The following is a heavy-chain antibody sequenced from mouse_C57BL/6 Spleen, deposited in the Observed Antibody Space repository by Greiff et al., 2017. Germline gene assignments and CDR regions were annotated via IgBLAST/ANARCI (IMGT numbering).Heavy chain of an antibody. CDR3: ARGAIYSAMDY. Sequence: QVQLQQPGAELVMPGASVKLSCKASGYTFTSYWMHWVKQRPGQGLEWIGEIDPSDSYTNYNQKFQGKSTLTVDTSSSTAYMQLSSLTSEDSAVYYCARGAIYSAMDYWGQGTSVTVSS. CDR1: GYTFTSYW. CDR2: IDPSDSYT. D-gene: IGHD3-1*01. J-gene: IGHJ4*01. V-gene: IGHV1-69*01.